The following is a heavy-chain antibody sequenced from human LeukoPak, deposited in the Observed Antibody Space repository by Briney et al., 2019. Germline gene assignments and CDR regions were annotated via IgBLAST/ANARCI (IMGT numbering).Heavy chain of an antibody. CDR3: ARSSGYYVDYFDY. D-gene: IGHD3-16*01. Sequence: GESLKISCEGSGYSLTSYRIGWVRQMPGKGLEWMGIIYPGDSDTRYSPSFQGQVTISADKSISTAYLQWSSLKASDTAMYYCARSSGYYVDYFDYWGQGTLVTVSS. CDR2: IYPGDSDT. CDR1: GYSLTSYR. V-gene: IGHV5-51*01. J-gene: IGHJ4*02.